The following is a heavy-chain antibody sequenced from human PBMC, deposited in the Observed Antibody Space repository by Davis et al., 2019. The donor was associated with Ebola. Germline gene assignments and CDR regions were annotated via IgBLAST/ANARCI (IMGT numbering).Heavy chain of an antibody. J-gene: IGHJ4*02. D-gene: IGHD3-9*01. V-gene: IGHV4-34*01. CDR3: ARVDLRYFDWPKRGYFDY. Sequence: PSETLSLTCAVYGGSFSGYYWSWIRQPPGKGLEWIGEINHSGSTNYNPSLKSRVTISVDTSKNQFSLKLSSVTAADTAVYYCARVDLRYFDWPKRGYFDYWGQGTLVTVSS. CDR1: GGSFSGYY. CDR2: INHSGST.